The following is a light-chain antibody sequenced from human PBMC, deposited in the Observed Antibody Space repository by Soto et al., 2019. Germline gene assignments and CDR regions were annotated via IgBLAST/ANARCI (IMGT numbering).Light chain of an antibody. V-gene: IGLV2-8*01. CDR2: DVN. CDR1: TSNIGNNF. Sequence: QSVLTQPPSVSAAPGQKVIISCSGSTSNIGNNFVSWYQQHPGKAPKLMVYDVNRRPPGVPDRFFGSKSGNTASLTVSGLQAEDEADYYCVSFAGGTYVFGTGTKVTVL. J-gene: IGLJ1*01. CDR3: VSFAGGTYV.